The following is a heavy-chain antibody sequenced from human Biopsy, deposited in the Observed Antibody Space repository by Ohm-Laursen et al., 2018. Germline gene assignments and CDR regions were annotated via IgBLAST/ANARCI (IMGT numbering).Heavy chain of an antibody. CDR1: GGTFSNYG. CDR3: ATKLTGYFHH. J-gene: IGHJ1*01. CDR2: NIPILGTG. V-gene: IGHV1-69*06. Sequence: SVKVSCNAPGGTFSNYGVNWVRQAPGQGLEWLGGNIPILGTGNYAQKFQDRVTVAADTSTSTATMELRSLRSDDTAVYYCATKLTGYFHHWGQGTLVTVSS. D-gene: IGHD3-9*01.